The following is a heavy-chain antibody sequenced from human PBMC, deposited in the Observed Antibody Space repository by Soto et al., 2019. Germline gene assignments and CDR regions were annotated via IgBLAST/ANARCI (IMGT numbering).Heavy chain of an antibody. Sequence: PSETLSLTCAVCGGSISSGDYYWSWIRQPPGKGLEWIGYIYYSGSTYYNPSLKSRVTISVDTSKNQFSLKLSSVTAADTAVYYCARAWLRDYFAYWGQGTLVTVSS. D-gene: IGHD5-12*01. J-gene: IGHJ4*02. V-gene: IGHV4-30-4*01. CDR2: IYYSGST. CDR1: GGSISSGDYY. CDR3: ARAWLRDYFAY.